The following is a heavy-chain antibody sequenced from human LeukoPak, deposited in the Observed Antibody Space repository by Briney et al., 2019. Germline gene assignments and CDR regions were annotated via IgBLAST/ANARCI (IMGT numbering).Heavy chain of an antibody. CDR3: AKDQGILTGYYPLYYMDV. CDR1: GFTFSSYG. Sequence: PGRSLRLSCAASGFTFSSYGMHWVRQAPGKGLEWVAVISYDGSNKYYADSVKGRFTISRDNSKNTLYLQMNSLRAEDTAVYYCAKDQGILTGYYPLYYMDVWGKGTTVTVSS. D-gene: IGHD3-9*01. CDR2: ISYDGSNK. V-gene: IGHV3-30*18. J-gene: IGHJ6*03.